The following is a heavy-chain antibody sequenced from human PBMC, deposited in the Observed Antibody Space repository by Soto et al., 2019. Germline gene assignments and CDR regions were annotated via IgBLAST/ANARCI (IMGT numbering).Heavy chain of an antibody. V-gene: IGHV3-73*01. CDR2: IGSKGETYAT. Sequence: PRGSLRLSCAASGFTFGASALQWVRQASGKGLEWLGRIGSKGETYATTYAASVKGRFTISRDDSKKTAYLQMNSLGSEDTAVYYCEKYDFWSGYYMGFDPWGQGTLVTVSS. J-gene: IGHJ5*02. CDR3: EKYDFWSGYYMGFDP. D-gene: IGHD3-3*01. CDR1: GFTFGASA.